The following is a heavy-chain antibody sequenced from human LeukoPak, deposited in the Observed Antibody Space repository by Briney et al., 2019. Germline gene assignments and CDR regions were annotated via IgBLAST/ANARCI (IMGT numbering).Heavy chain of an antibody. D-gene: IGHD3-9*01. Sequence: GGSLRLSCVVSGFTFRNYDMSWVRQSPGKGLEWVSAISGSGGTTYYVDSVKGRFTISRDNSKNTLYLQMNSLRAEDTVIYYCAKDFLTGYVSFDYWGQGTLVTVSS. V-gene: IGHV3-23*01. CDR1: GFTFRNYD. J-gene: IGHJ4*02. CDR3: AKDFLTGYVSFDY. CDR2: ISGSGGTT.